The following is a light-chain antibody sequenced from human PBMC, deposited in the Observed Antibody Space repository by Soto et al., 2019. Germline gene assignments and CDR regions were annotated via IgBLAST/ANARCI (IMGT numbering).Light chain of an antibody. CDR3: CSYAGSYTFYV. J-gene: IGLJ1*01. Sequence: QSLLTQPRSVFGSPGQSVTISCTGNSRDDGGYNYVSWYQQHPGKAPRLMNYDVSKRPSGVPDRFSGSKSGNTASLTISGLQAEDEADYYCCSYAGSYTFYVFGIGTKVTVL. V-gene: IGLV2-11*01. CDR2: DVS. CDR1: SRDDGGYNY.